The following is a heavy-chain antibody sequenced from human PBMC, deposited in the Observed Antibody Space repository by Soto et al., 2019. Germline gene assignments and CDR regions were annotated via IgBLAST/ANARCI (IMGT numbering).Heavy chain of an antibody. V-gene: IGHV3-66*01. Sequence: GGSLRLSCTVSGFTFSSAWMNWARQTPGKGLEWVSLLYSGGSTYHADSVKGRFTISRDNSKNTLYLQMDSLRAGDTAVYYCASRPGKIVPPAMLPLDYWGQGTXVPFPS. CDR1: GFTFSSAW. CDR2: LYSGGST. CDR3: ASRPGKIVPPAMLPLDY. J-gene: IGHJ4*02. D-gene: IGHD2-2*01.